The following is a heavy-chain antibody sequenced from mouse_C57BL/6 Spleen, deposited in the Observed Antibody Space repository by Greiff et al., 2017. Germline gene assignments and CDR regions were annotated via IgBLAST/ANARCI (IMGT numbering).Heavy chain of an antibody. CDR1: GYTFTSYT. Sequence: VQLQESGAELARPGASVKMSCKASGYTFTSYTMHWVKQRPGQGLEWIGYINPSSGYTKYNQKFKDKATLTADKSSSTAYMQLSSLTSEDSAVYYCARSVYYYGSSLWAMDYWGQGTSVTVSS. CDR3: ARSVYYYGSSLWAMDY. D-gene: IGHD1-1*01. J-gene: IGHJ4*01. CDR2: INPSSGYT. V-gene: IGHV1-4*01.